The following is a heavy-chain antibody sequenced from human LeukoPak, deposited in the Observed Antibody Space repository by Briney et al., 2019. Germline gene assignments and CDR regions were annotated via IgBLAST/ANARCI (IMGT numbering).Heavy chain of an antibody. CDR3: ARDGGFWSGYFLDY. CDR2: ISSSSSYI. J-gene: IGHJ4*02. D-gene: IGHD3-3*01. CDR1: GFTFSSYS. V-gene: IGHV3-21*01. Sequence: GGSLRLSRAASGFTFSSYSMNWVRQAPGKGLEWVSSISSSSSYIYYADSVKGRFTISRDNAKNSLYLQMNSLRAEDTAVYYCARDGGFWSGYFLDYWGQGTLVTVSS.